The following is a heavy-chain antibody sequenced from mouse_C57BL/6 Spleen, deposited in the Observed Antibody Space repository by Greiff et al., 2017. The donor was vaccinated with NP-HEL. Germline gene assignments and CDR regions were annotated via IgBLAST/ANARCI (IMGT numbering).Heavy chain of an antibody. CDR2: ISSGGSYT. D-gene: IGHD2-1*01. CDR3: ARHERDGNPYYWFDY. Sequence: EVHLVESGGDLVKPGGSLKLSCAASGFTFSSYGMSWVRQTPDKRLEWVATISSGGSYTYYPDSVKGRFTISRDNAKNTLYLQMSSLKSEDTAMYYCARHERDGNPYYWFDYWGQGTTLTVSS. CDR1: GFTFSSYG. J-gene: IGHJ2*01. V-gene: IGHV5-6*01.